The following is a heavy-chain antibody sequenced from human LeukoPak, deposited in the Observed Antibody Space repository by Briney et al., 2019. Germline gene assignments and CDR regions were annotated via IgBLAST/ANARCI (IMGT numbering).Heavy chain of an antibody. V-gene: IGHV1-18*01. Sequence: GASVKVSCKASGYTFTSYGISWVRQAPGQGLEWMGWISSYNGNTNYAQKLQGRVTMTTDTSTSTAYMELRSLRSDDTAVYYCARHYYDSGGYNSAFDYWGQGTLVTVSS. CDR2: ISSYNGNT. J-gene: IGHJ4*02. CDR3: ARHYYDSGGYNSAFDY. D-gene: IGHD3-22*01. CDR1: GYTFTSYG.